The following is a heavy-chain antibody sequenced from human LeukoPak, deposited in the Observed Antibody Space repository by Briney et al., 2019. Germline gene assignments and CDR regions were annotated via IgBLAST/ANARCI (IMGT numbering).Heavy chain of an antibody. V-gene: IGHV4-59*08. CDR1: GGSISSYY. CDR3: ARHAHYYDSSGYYSFDY. J-gene: IGHJ4*02. D-gene: IGHD3-22*01. Sequence: SETLSLTCTVSGGSISSYYWSWIRQPPGKGLEWIGYIYYSGSTNYNPSLKSRVTISVDTSKNQFSLKLNSVTAADTAVYYCARHAHYYDSSGYYSFDYWGQGTLVTVSS. CDR2: IYYSGST.